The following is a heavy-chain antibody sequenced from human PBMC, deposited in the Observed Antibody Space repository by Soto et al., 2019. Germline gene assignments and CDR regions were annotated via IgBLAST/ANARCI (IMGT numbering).Heavy chain of an antibody. CDR3: ARHPERIAQIGWFDP. J-gene: IGHJ5*02. CDR2: ISSSSSTI. D-gene: IGHD6-13*01. V-gene: IGHV3-48*01. CDR1: GFTFSSYS. Sequence: EVQLVESGGGLVQPGGSLRLSCAASGFTFSSYSMNWVRQAPGKGLEWVSYISSSSSTIYYADSVKGRFTISRDNAKNSLYLQMNSLRAEATAVYYCARHPERIAQIGWFDPLGQGTLVTVSS.